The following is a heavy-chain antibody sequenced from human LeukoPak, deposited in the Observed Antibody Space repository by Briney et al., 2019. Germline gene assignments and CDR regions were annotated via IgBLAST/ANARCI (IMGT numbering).Heavy chain of an antibody. CDR1: GFTFSSYG. V-gene: IGHV3-23*01. D-gene: IGHD2-15*01. CDR3: AKDERRYCSGGSCYLGGYFDY. J-gene: IGHJ4*02. CDR2: ISGSGGST. Sequence: PGGSLRLSCAASGFTFSSYGMSGVRQSPGKGLEWVSTISGSGGSTYYADSVKGRVTISRDNSKNTLYLQMNSLRAEDTAVYYCAKDERRYCSGGSCYLGGYFDYWGQGTLVTVSS.